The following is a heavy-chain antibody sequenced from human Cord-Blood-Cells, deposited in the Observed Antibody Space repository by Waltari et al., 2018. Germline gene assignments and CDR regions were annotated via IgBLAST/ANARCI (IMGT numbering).Heavy chain of an antibody. CDR1: GFTFSSYS. V-gene: IGHV3-21*01. J-gene: IGHJ4*02. CDR3: AREPDYGDYFDY. D-gene: IGHD4-17*01. Sequence: EVQLVESGGGLVKPGGSLSLSCAASGFTFSSYSMHWVRQAPGKGLEWVSSISSSSSYIYYADSVKGRFTISRDNAKNSLYLQMNSLRAEDTAVYYCAREPDYGDYFDYWGQGTLVTVSS. CDR2: ISSSSSYI.